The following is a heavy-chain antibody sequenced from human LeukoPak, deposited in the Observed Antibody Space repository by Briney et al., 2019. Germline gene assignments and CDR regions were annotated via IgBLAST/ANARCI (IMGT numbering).Heavy chain of an antibody. V-gene: IGHV3-23*01. Sequence: GGSLRLSCAASGFTFSSSAMSWVRQAPGKGLEWVSSISGSGSGGSTYYADSVKGRFTISRDNSKNTLYLQMNSLRAEDTAVYYCARRGYSDSSYYMDVWGKGTTVTVSS. CDR2: ISGSGSGGST. CDR1: GFTFSSSA. J-gene: IGHJ6*03. D-gene: IGHD3-3*01. CDR3: ARRGYSDSSYYMDV.